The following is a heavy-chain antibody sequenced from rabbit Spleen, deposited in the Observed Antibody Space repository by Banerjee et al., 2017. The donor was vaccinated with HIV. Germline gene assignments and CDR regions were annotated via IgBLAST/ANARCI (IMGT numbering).Heavy chain of an antibody. V-gene: IGHV1S45*01. CDR2: INIVTGKS. CDR1: GVSLNDKDV. J-gene: IGHJ4*01. CDR3: ARDLRSGGTNIYGGGLDL. Sequence: EQLEESGGGLVKPEGSLTLTCKASGVSLNDKDVMCWVRQAPGKGLEWIACINIVTGKSVYASWAKGRFIMPRTSSTTVTLQLNSLTAADTATYFCARDLRSGGTNIYGGGLDLWGPGTLVTVS. D-gene: IGHD6-1*01.